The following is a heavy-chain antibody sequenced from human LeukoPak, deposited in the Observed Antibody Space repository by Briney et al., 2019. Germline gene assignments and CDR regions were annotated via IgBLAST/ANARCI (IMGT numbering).Heavy chain of an antibody. J-gene: IGHJ3*02. D-gene: IGHD3-22*01. CDR3: ARGLLYYYASSPKVRAFDI. Sequence: GGSLRLSCAASGFTVSSNYMSWVRQAPGKGLEWVSVIYSGGSTYYADSVKGRFTISRDNSKNTLYLQMNSLRAEDTAVYYCARGLLYYYASSPKVRAFDIWGQGTMVTVSS. CDR2: IYSGGST. V-gene: IGHV3-53*01. CDR1: GFTVSSNY.